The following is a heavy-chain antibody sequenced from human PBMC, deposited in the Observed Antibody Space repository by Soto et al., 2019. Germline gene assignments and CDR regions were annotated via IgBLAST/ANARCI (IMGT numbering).Heavy chain of an antibody. CDR2: INPSAGST. Sequence: QVQLLQSGAEVKKPGASVRISCMASGFTFTNSYMHWVRQAPGQGLEWVGLINPSAGSTRFAQQFHGRGTVTRDMSARTVYMKLRSLTSGDTAVYYCARGEFNWNDPGFDYWGLGTQVSVSS. CDR3: ARGEFNWNDPGFDY. CDR1: GFTFTNSY. V-gene: IGHV1-46*01. D-gene: IGHD1-20*01. J-gene: IGHJ4*02.